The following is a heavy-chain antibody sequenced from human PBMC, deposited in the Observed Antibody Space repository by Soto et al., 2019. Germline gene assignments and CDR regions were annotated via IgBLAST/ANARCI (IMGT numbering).Heavy chain of an antibody. J-gene: IGHJ5*02. D-gene: IGHD7-27*01. CDR2: MIGGSHGT. Sequence: EVQLLQSGGCLAQPGGSLRLSCAASGFTLNNYAVAWVRQAPGKGLEWVSTMIGGSHGTAYSDSVRGRFTVSRDNSKNSLYLQMNSLGAEDTAMYYCAKGKSTGDLDWFDPWGQGSLVTVSS. CDR1: GFTLNNYA. V-gene: IGHV3-23*01. CDR3: AKGKSTGDLDWFDP.